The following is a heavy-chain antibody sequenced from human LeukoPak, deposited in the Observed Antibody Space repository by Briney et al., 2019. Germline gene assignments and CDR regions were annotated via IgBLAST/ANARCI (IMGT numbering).Heavy chain of an antibody. D-gene: IGHD6-13*01. CDR2: ISGRGGST. J-gene: IGHJ4*02. V-gene: IGHV3-23*01. CDR3: AKAPGGSSSWYDY. CDR1: GFTFSSYA. Sequence: GGSLRLSCAASGFTFSSYAMSWVRQAPGKGLEWVSAISGRGGSTYYADSVKGRFTISRDNSKNTLYLQMNSLRAEDTAVYYCAKAPGGSSSWYDYWGQGTLVTVSS.